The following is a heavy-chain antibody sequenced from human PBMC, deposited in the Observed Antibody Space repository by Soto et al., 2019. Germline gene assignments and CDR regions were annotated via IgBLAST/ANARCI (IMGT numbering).Heavy chain of an antibody. CDR2: IYPRGST. J-gene: IGHJ5*02. D-gene: IGHD3-10*01. Sequence: QVQLQESGPGLLKSSQTLSLTCSVSGGAIGSGGSYWSWIRQRPGQGLEWLGFIYPRGSTRYNPFLMILMSLPIDTSKSRFSLKLVSVTAGDTAVFDCARGVYGSGSYSQATFYLWGQGTLVTVPA. V-gene: IGHV4-31*01. CDR3: ARGVYGSGSYSQATFYL. CDR1: GGAIGSGGSY.